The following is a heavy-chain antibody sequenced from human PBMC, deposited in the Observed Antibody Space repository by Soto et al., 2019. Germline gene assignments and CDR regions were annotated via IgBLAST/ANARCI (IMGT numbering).Heavy chain of an antibody. D-gene: IGHD1-26*01. CDR2: IKQDGSEI. Sequence: GGSLRLSCVGSGFTFGSYWMSWVRQAPGGGLEWVANIKQDGSEIHYLESVKGRFTIFRDNAKKSLYLQMTSLSAEDTAVYFCATYSGSYFPVGHDRWRHLTPVPVSS. J-gene: IGHJ5*02. CDR3: ATYSGSYFPVGHDR. CDR1: GFTFGSYW. V-gene: IGHV3-7*01.